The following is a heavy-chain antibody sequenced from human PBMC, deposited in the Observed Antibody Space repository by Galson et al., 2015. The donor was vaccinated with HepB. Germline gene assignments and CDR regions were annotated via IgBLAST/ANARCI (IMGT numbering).Heavy chain of an antibody. CDR3: ARVADADYGDHTHFDS. CDR2: ISASTIYT. D-gene: IGHD4-17*01. V-gene: IGHV3-11*06. CDR1: GFTFSDYY. Sequence: SLRLSCAASGFTFSDYYMSWIRQAPGKGLEWLSYISASTIYTNYAASVKGRFTVSRDNAKNSLNLQMNSLRAEDTAVYYCARVADADYGDHTHFDSWGQGTLVTVSS. J-gene: IGHJ4*02.